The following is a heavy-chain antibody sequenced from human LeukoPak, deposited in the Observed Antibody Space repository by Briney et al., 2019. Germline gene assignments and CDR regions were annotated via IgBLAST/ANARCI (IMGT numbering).Heavy chain of an antibody. CDR1: GFTVSSNY. J-gene: IGHJ4*02. CDR3: VKEGVEYSYSYGDY. Sequence: GGSLRLSCAASGFTVSSNYMSWVRQAPGKGLEWVSIIYTGGSTYYADSVKGRITISRDNAENTLYLQMNNLRPDDTAFDFCVKEGVEYSYSYGDYWGQGTLVTASS. CDR2: IYTGGST. V-gene: IGHV3-66*02. D-gene: IGHD3-16*01.